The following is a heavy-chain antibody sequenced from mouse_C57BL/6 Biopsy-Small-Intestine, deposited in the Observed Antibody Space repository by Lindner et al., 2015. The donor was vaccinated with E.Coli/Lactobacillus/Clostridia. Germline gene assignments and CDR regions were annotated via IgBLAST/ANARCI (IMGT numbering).Heavy chain of an antibody. J-gene: IGHJ3*01. CDR3: ARESRGNFDI. CDR1: GYTFSNYG. V-gene: IGHV1-14*01. CDR2: IGPYNTDP. Sequence: SVKVSCKASGYTFSNYGFTWVRQAPGQGLEWMGWIGPYNTDPKYAQKLQGRVTMTTDTSTSTAYMVLTSLTSDDTAVYYCARESRGNFDIWGQGTMVTVSS.